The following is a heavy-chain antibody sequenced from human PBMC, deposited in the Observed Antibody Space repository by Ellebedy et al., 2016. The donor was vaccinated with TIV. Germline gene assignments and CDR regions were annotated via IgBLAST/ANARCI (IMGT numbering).Heavy chain of an antibody. Sequence: AASVKVSCKASGGTFSSYALSWARQAPGQGLEWMGRIIPILGIANYAQKFQGRVTITADKSTSTAYMELSRLRSEDTAVYYCARGGQWELENWFDPWGQGTLVTVSS. CDR1: GGTFSSYA. D-gene: IGHD1-26*01. CDR2: IIPILGIA. CDR3: ARGGQWELENWFDP. J-gene: IGHJ5*02. V-gene: IGHV1-69*04.